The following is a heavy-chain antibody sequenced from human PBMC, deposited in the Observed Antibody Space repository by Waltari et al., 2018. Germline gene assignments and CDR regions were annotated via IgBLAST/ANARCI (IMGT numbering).Heavy chain of an antibody. V-gene: IGHV3-23*01. J-gene: IGHJ4*02. Sequence: EVLLLESGGGLVQPGGSLRLSCAASGFTFSSYAMNWVRQAPGKGLEWVSTMYSAAGGGGTQYADSVTGRFTITRDNSKNTLYLQMNSLRAEDTAVYYCARDQSREGGGYFDYWGQGTLVTVSS. CDR1: GFTFSSYA. CDR2: MYSAAGGGGT. D-gene: IGHD1-26*01. CDR3: ARDQSREGGGYFDY.